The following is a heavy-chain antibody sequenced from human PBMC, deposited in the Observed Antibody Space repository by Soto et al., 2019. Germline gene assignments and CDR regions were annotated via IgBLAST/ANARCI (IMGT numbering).Heavy chain of an antibody. J-gene: IGHJ4*02. CDR1: GGSFSGYY. D-gene: IGHD6-13*01. V-gene: IGHV4-34*01. CDR2: INHSGST. Sequence: PSETLSLTCAVYGGSFSGYYWSWIRQPPGKGLEWIGEINHSGSTNYNPSLKSRVTISVDTSKNQFSLKLSSVTAADTAVYYCARRGPVSSSLLYHLAYWGQGTLVTVSS. CDR3: ARRGPVSSSLLYHLAY.